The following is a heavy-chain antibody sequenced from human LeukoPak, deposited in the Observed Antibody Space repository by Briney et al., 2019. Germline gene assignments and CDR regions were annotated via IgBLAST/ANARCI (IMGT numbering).Heavy chain of an antibody. J-gene: IGHJ4*02. Sequence: ASVKVSCKASGGTFSSYAISWVRQAPGQGLEWMGGIIPIFGTANYAQKFQGRVTITADESTSTAYMELSSLRSEDTAVYYCARATRARARRWLRQYYFDYWGQGTLVTVSS. CDR1: GGTFSSYA. D-gene: IGHD5-24*01. CDR2: IIPIFGTA. CDR3: ARATRARARRWLRQYYFDY. V-gene: IGHV1-69*13.